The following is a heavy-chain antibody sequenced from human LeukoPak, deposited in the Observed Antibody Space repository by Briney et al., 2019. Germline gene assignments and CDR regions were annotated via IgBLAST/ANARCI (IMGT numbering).Heavy chain of an antibody. CDR1: GFTFSSYS. CDR2: ISSSSSTI. Sequence: GGSLRLSCAASGFTFSSYSMNWVRQAPGKGLEWVSYISSSSSTIYYADSVKGRFTISRDNAKNSLYLQMNSLRAEDTAVYYCARGDLAYGDYGGYFDYWGQGTPVTVSS. CDR3: ARGDLAYGDYGGYFDY. V-gene: IGHV3-48*01. J-gene: IGHJ4*02. D-gene: IGHD4-17*01.